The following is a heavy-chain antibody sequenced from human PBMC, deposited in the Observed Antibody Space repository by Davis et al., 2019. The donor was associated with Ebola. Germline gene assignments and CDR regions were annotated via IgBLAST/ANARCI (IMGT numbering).Heavy chain of an antibody. V-gene: IGHV1-2*02. Sequence: ASVKVSCKASGYTFTGYYMHWVRQAPGQGLEWMGWINPNSGGTNYAQKFQGRVTMTRDTSISTAYMELSRLRSDDTAVYYCARERDYVWGSYRYTGITIGDYWGQGTLVTVSS. CDR3: ARERDYVWGSYRYTGITIGDY. CDR2: INPNSGGT. D-gene: IGHD3-16*02. J-gene: IGHJ4*02. CDR1: GYTFTGYY.